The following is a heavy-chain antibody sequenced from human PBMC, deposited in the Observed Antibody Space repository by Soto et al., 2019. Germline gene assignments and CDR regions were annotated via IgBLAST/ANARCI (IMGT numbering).Heavy chain of an antibody. CDR2: IYYSGST. CDR3: ARRSRVRRSDY. Sequence: SETLSLTCTVSGGSISSSSYYWGWIRQPPGKGVEWIGSIYYSGSTYYNPSLKSRVTISVDTSKNQFSLKLSSVTAADTAVYNCARRSRVRRSDYWGQGTLVTVSS. D-gene: IGHD1-1*01. CDR1: GGSISSSSYY. V-gene: IGHV4-39*01. J-gene: IGHJ4*02.